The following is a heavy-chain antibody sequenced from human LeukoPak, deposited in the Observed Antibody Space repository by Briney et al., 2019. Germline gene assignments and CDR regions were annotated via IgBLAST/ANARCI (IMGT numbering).Heavy chain of an antibody. V-gene: IGHV3-30-3*01. CDR3: AKGRYRSITGIPYFDY. D-gene: IGHD1-20*01. CDR2: ISYDGTFK. CDR1: GFTFSSFA. J-gene: IGHJ4*02. Sequence: GGSLRLSCAASGFTFSSFAVHWVRQAPGKGLHWVALISYDGTFKYYADSVRGRFTISRDNSKNTLYLQMNSLRAEDTAVYYCAKGRYRSITGIPYFDYWGQGTLVTVSS.